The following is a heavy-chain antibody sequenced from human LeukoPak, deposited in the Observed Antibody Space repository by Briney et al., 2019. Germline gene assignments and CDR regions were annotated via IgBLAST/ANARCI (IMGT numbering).Heavy chain of an antibody. V-gene: IGHV4-59*08. D-gene: IGHD1-26*01. J-gene: IGHJ4*02. CDR1: GGSISSYY. Sequence: SETLSLTCTVSGGSISSYYWSWIRQPPGKGLEWIGYIYYSGSTNYNPSLKSRVTISVDTSKNQFSLKLSSVTAADTAVYYCARHLAKGLYYFDYWGQGTLVTVSS. CDR3: ARHLAKGLYYFDY. CDR2: IYYSGST.